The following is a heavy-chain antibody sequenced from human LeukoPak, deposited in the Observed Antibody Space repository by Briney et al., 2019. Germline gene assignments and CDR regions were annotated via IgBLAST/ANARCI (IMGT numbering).Heavy chain of an antibody. Sequence: ASVKVSCKAPGYTFTSNYIHWVRQAPGQGLEWMGMIYPRDGNTSYAQKFQGRVTVTRDTSTSTVHMELSGLRSEDTAVYYCARDQEGFDYWGQGTLVTVSS. CDR3: ARDQEGFDY. CDR1: GYTFTSNY. V-gene: IGHV1-46*01. CDR2: IYPRDGNT. J-gene: IGHJ4*02.